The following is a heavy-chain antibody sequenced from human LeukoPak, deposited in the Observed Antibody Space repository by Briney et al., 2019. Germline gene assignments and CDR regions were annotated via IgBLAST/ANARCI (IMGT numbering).Heavy chain of an antibody. Sequence: SETLSLTCAVYGESSIGYYWAWIRQPPGKGLEWIGEINDSGSTDYNSGTTNYNPSLKSRVTMSVDTSNKQFSLKLSSVTAADTAVYYCARVSLQEGGSYTQFDPWGQGTLVTVSS. D-gene: IGHD1-26*01. CDR3: ARVSLQEGGSYTQFDP. J-gene: IGHJ5*02. CDR1: GESSIGYY. CDR2: INDSGST. V-gene: IGHV4-34*01.